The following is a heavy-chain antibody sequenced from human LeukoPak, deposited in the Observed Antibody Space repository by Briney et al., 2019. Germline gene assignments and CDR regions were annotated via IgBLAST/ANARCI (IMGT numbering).Heavy chain of an antibody. CDR1: GFTFSNYA. D-gene: IGHD3-22*01. Sequence: PGGSLKLSCAASGFTFSNYAMTWVRQAPGKGLEWVSTITGSGFSTYYADSVKGRFTISRDNSKNTLYLQMNSLTAEDTAVYYCAKGHDSSGYYYQNWFDPWGQGTLVTVSS. V-gene: IGHV3-23*01. CDR3: AKGHDSSGYYYQNWFDP. CDR2: ITGSGFST. J-gene: IGHJ5*02.